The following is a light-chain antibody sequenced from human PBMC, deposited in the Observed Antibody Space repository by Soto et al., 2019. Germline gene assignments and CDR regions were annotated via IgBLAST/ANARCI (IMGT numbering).Light chain of an antibody. CDR2: EVS. CDR1: SSDVGGYNY. V-gene: IGLV2-14*01. J-gene: IGLJ1*01. Sequence: QSALTQPASVSGSPGQSITISCTGTSSDVGGYNYVSWYQQHPGKAPKLMIYEVSNRPSGVSNRFSGSKSGNTASLNISGLQAEDEADYYCSSYTSRSTLYVFGPGTQVPVL. CDR3: SSYTSRSTLYV.